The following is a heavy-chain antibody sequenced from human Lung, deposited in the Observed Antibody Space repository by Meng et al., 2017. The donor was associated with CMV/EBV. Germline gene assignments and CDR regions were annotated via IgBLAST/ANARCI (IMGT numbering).Heavy chain of an antibody. D-gene: IGHD1-26*01. Sequence: HVQLLAPGPHLCMPSRTRSLTFTVSGDSISSGEYFWSWIRQPPGKGLEWIGYMDYRGSTFYNPSLKSRVTISVDTSKNQFSLKLSSVTAADTAVYFCARGELLWDYWGQGTLVTVSS. J-gene: IGHJ4*02. CDR1: GDSISSGEYF. CDR2: MDYRGST. V-gene: IGHV4-30-4*01. CDR3: ARGELLWDY.